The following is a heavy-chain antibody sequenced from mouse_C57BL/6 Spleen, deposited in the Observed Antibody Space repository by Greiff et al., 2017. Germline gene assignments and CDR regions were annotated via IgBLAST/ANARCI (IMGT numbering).Heavy chain of an antibody. CDR1: GYTFTSYW. J-gene: IGHJ3*01. Sequence: QVQLQQPGAELVKPGASVKLSCKASGYTFTSYWMHWVKQRPGKGLEWIGMIHPNSGSTNYNEKFKSKATLTVDKSSSTAYMQLSSLTSEDSAVYSCARSDTTVVDWFAYWGQGTLVTVSA. CDR3: ARSDTTVVDWFAY. D-gene: IGHD1-1*01. V-gene: IGHV1-64*01. CDR2: IHPNSGST.